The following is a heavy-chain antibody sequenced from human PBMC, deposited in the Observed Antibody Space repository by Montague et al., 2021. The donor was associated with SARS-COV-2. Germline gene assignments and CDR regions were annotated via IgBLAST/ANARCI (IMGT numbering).Heavy chain of an antibody. D-gene: IGHD6-19*01. Sequence: SLRLSCAASGFIFGNYAMTWVRLAPGKGLEWVSTMSGSGVRRDYADSVKGRFTISRDSSKNTLYLQMNSLRVEDTAVYYCAKDTATIRIAVALMDVWGQGTTVIVSS. J-gene: IGHJ6*02. V-gene: IGHV3-23*01. CDR1: GFIFGNYA. CDR3: AKDTATIRIAVALMDV. CDR2: MSGSGVRR.